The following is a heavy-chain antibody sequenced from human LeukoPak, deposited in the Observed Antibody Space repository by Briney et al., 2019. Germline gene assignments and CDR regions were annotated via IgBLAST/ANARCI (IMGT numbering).Heavy chain of an antibody. CDR2: ISSNGGST. V-gene: IGHV3-64*01. CDR1: GFTFSSYA. J-gene: IGHJ4*02. Sequence: GGSLRLSCAASGFTFSSYAMPWVRQAPGKGLEYVSAISSNGGSTYYANSVKGRFTISRDNSKNTLYLQMGSLRAEDMAVYYCAREGGSGSYDYWGQGTLVTVSS. D-gene: IGHD1-26*01. CDR3: AREGGSGSYDY.